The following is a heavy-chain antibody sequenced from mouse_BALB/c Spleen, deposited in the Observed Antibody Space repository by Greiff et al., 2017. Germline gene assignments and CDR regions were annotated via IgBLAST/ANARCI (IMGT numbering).Heavy chain of an antibody. D-gene: IGHD1-1*02. V-gene: IGHV1-4*02. J-gene: IGHJ4*01. Sequence: QVQLQQSAAELARPGASVKMSCKASGYTFTSYTMHWVKQRPGQGLEWIGYINPSSGYTEYNQKFKDKTTLTADKSSSTAYMQLSSLTSEDSAVYYCARCGGDYAMDYWGQGTSVTVSS. CDR1: GYTFTSYT. CDR3: ARCGGDYAMDY. CDR2: INPSSGYT.